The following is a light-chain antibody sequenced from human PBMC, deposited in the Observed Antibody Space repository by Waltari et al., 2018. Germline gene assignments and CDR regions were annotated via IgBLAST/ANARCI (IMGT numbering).Light chain of an antibody. CDR1: QSIDYS. J-gene: IGKJ4*01. CDR2: FAS. CDR3: LQTYSSPLT. Sequence: EIVLTQSPVFQSMPPKEKVTITCRASQSIDYSLHWYQQKPGQSPKVLIKFASQSFSGVPSRFSGSGSGRDFTLTISSLEAEDAAMYYCLQTYSSPLTFGGGTKVEIK. V-gene: IGKV6-21*01.